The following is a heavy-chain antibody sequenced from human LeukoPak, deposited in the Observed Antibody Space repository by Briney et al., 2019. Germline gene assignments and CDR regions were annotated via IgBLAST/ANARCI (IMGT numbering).Heavy chain of an antibody. V-gene: IGHV3-7*01. CDR1: GFTFSTYW. CDR2: IKQDGSEK. Sequence: GGSLRLSCAASGFTFSTYWMSWVRQAPGKGLEWVANIKQDGSEKYYVDSVKGRFTISRDNAKNSLYLQMNSLRAEDTAVYYCARDTFVGYGSGSYYSYWGRGTLVTVSS. CDR3: ARDTFVGYGSGSYYSY. D-gene: IGHD3-10*01. J-gene: IGHJ4*02.